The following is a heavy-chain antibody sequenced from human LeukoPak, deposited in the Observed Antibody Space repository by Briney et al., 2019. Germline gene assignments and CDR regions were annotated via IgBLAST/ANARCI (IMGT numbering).Heavy chain of an antibody. Sequence: SETLSLTCSVSSASISGYYWSWIRQPPGKGLEWFGHIYYSGSTTYNPSLKSRVTISVDSSKNQYSLRLSSVTAADTAVYYCARCLSRCNNGFDIWGQGTMVTVSS. J-gene: IGHJ3*02. CDR1: SASISGYY. V-gene: IGHV4-59*01. D-gene: IGHD2/OR15-2a*01. CDR3: ARCLSRCNNGFDI. CDR2: IYYSGST.